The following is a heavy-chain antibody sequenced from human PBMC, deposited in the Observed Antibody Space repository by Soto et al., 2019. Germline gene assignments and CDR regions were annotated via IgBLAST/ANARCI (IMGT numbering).Heavy chain of an antibody. CDR1: GCSISSSNW. CDR2: IYHSGST. V-gene: IGHV4-4*02. Sequence: SETLSLTCAVSGCSISSSNWWSWVRQPPGKGLEWIGEIYHSGSTNYNPSLKSRVTISVDKSKNQFSLKLSSVTAADTAVYYCASVRGGYYYAMDAWGQGTTVT. J-gene: IGHJ6*02. CDR3: ASVRGGYYYAMDA. D-gene: IGHD3-10*02.